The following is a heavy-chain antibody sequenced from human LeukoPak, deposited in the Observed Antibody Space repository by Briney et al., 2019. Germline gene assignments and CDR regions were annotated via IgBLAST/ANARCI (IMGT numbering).Heavy chain of an antibody. CDR2: INHSGST. D-gene: IGHD3-3*01. CDR3: ARGYQRITIFGVVNPHYYMDV. J-gene: IGHJ6*03. Sequence: SETLSLTCAVYGGSFSGYYWGWIRQPPGKGLEWIGEINHSGSTNYNPSLKSRVTISVDTSKNQFSLKLSSVTAADTAVYYCARGYQRITIFGVVNPHYYMDVWGKGTTVTVSS. CDR1: GGSFSGYY. V-gene: IGHV4-34*01.